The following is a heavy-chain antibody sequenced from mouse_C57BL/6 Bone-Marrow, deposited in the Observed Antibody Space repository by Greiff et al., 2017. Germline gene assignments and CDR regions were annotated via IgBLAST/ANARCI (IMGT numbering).Heavy chain of an antibody. CDR1: GFTFSSYG. J-gene: IGHJ2*01. D-gene: IGHD3-2*02. V-gene: IGHV5-6*01. CDR3: ARLDSSGYFDY. Sequence: DVQLVEPGGDLVKPGGSLKLSCAASGFTFSSYGMSWVRQTPDKRLEWVATISSGGSYTYYPDSVKGRFTISRDNAKNTLYLHMSSLKSEDTAMYYCARLDSSGYFDYWGQGTTLTVSS. CDR2: ISSGGSYT.